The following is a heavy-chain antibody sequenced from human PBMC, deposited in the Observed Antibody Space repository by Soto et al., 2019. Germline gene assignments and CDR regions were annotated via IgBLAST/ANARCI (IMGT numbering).Heavy chain of an antibody. CDR3: ARFGEFLYGMDV. D-gene: IGHD3-10*01. Sequence: HVQLQDSGPGLVKPSQTLSLTCTVSGGSISSGGYYWSWIRQHPGKGLEWIGYIYYSGSTYYNPALKSRVTISVDTSKNQFSLKLSSVTAADTAVDYCARFGEFLYGMDVWGQGTTVTVSS. CDR2: IYYSGST. CDR1: GGSISSGGYY. J-gene: IGHJ6*02. V-gene: IGHV4-31*03.